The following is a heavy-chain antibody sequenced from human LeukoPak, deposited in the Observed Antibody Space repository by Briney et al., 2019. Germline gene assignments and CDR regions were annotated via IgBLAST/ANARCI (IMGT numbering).Heavy chain of an antibody. Sequence: KTSETLSLTCTVSGYSISSGYYWGWIRQPPGKGLEWIGSIYHSGSTYYNPSLKSRVTISVDTSKNQFSLKLSSVTAADTAVYYCARDPGGMDVWGQGTTVTVSS. CDR2: IYHSGST. J-gene: IGHJ6*02. CDR1: GYSISSGYY. CDR3: ARDPGGMDV. V-gene: IGHV4-38-2*02.